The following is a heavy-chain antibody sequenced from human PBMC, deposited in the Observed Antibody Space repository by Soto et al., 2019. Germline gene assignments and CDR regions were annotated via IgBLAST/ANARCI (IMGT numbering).Heavy chain of an antibody. CDR1: GGTFSSYA. V-gene: IGHV1-69*13. J-gene: IGHJ6*02. CDR3: ARGVGGGSYYGYYYGMDV. D-gene: IGHD1-26*01. Sequence: ASVKVSCKASGGTFSSYAISWVRQAPGQGLEWMGGIIPIFGTANYAQKFQGRVTITADESTSTAYMELSSLRSEDTAVYYCARGVGGGSYYGYYYGMDVWGQGTTVTVSS. CDR2: IIPIFGTA.